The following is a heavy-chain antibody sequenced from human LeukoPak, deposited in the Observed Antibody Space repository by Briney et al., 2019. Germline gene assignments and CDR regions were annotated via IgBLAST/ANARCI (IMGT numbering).Heavy chain of an antibody. V-gene: IGHV1-18*01. J-gene: IGHJ4*02. Sequence: ASVKVSCKASGYTFTSSGVSWVRQAPGQGLEWMGWNSAYNGHTNYAQKLQGRVTMATDTSTSTAYMELRSLRSDDTAVYYCARDKDMGAVAGTFDYWGQGTLVTVSS. CDR3: ARDKDMGAVAGTFDY. CDR1: GYTFTSSG. CDR2: NSAYNGHT. D-gene: IGHD6-19*01.